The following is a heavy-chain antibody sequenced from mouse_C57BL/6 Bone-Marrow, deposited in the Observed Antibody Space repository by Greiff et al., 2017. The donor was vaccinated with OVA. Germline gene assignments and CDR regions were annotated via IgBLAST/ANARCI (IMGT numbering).Heavy chain of an antibody. J-gene: IGHJ2*01. CDR3: ATYGNYDYCDY. Sequence: VQLQQSGPGLVQPSQSLSITCTVSGFSLTSYGVHWVRQSPGKGLEWLGVIWSGGSTDYNAAFISRLSISKDNSKSQVFFKMNSLQADDTAIYYCATYGNYDYCDYWGQGTTLTVSS. V-gene: IGHV2-2*01. CDR2: IWSGGST. D-gene: IGHD2-1*01. CDR1: GFSLTSYG.